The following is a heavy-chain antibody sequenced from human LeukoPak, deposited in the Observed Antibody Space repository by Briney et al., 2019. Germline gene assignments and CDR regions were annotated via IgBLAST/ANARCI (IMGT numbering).Heavy chain of an antibody. V-gene: IGHV3-21*01. J-gene: IGHJ3*02. CDR3: ATNLRFLEWLPAHNDAFDI. CDR1: GFTFSSYS. CDR2: ISSSSSYI. Sequence: PGGSLRLSCAASGFTFSSYSMNWVRQAPGKGLEWVSSISSSSSYIYYADSVKGRFTISRDNAKNSLYLQMNSLRAEDTAVYYCATNLRFLEWLPAHNDAFDIGGRGKMVTVSS. D-gene: IGHD3-3*01.